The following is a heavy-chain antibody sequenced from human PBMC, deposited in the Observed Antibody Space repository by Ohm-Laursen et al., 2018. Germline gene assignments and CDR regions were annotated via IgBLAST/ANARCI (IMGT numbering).Heavy chain of an antibody. CDR2: ISSTGITK. J-gene: IGHJ4*02. V-gene: IGHV3-11*01. Sequence: GSLRLSCAASGFTFSDYYMSWIRQAPGQGLEWVSYISSTGITKSYADSVKGRFTISRDNAKSSLYLQMNSLKAGDTAVYYCARDVSGREQFDYWGQGTLGIVSS. CDR1: GFTFSDYY. D-gene: IGHD3-10*01. CDR3: ARDVSGREQFDY.